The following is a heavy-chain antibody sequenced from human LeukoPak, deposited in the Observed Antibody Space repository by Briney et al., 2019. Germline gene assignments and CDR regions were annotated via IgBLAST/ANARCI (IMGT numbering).Heavy chain of an antibody. CDR3: AKDRGAGGSGSYYKSGSYYYYYMDV. V-gene: IGHV3-43*01. CDR1: GFTFDDCT. CDR2: ISWDGGST. Sequence: PGGSLRLSCAASGFTFDDCTMHWVRQAPGKGLEWVSLISWDGGSTYYADSVKGRFTISRDNSKNSLYLQMNSLRTEDTALYYCAKDRGAGGSGSYYKSGSYYYYYMDVWGKGTTVTVSS. J-gene: IGHJ6*03. D-gene: IGHD3-10*01.